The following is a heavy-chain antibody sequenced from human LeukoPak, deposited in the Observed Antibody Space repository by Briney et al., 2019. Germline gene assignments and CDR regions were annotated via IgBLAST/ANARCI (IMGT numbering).Heavy chain of an antibody. CDR2: IAYDGGNK. V-gene: IGHV3-30-3*01. CDR3: ARDSSPWYYYDRSGSNGFDP. J-gene: IGHJ5*02. D-gene: IGHD3-22*01. CDR1: GFTFSIYV. Sequence: PGGSLRLSCAASGFTFSIYVIHWVRRAPGKGLEWMAVIAYDGGNKYYADSEKGRFTISRDTFKNTLFLQMNSLRAEDTAVYYCARDSSPWYYYDRSGSNGFDPWGQGTLVTVSS.